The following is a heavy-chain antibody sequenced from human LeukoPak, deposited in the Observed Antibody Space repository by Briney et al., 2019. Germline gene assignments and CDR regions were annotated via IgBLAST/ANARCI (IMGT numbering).Heavy chain of an antibody. V-gene: IGHV4-39*01. D-gene: IGHD6-13*01. J-gene: IGHJ4*02. Sequence: KPSETLSLTCTVSGGSISSSSYYWGWIRQPPGKGLEWIGSIYYSGSTYYNPSLKSRVTISVDTSKNQFSLKLSSVTAADTAVYYCARAPAAAGTIDYWGQGTLVTVSS. CDR1: GGSISSSSYY. CDR2: IYYSGST. CDR3: ARAPAAAGTIDY.